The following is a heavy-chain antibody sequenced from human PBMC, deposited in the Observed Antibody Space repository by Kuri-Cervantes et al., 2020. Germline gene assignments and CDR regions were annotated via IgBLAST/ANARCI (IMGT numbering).Heavy chain of an antibody. J-gene: IGHJ4*02. CDR1: GFTFSSYS. CDR2: IGGSGGST. V-gene: IGHV3-23*01. Sequence: GESLKISCAASGFTFSSYSMNWVRQAPGKGLEWVSAIGGSGGSTYYADSVKGRFTISRDNSKNTLYLQMNSLRAEDTAVYYCARDGRRYSYGSVGYIFDYWGQGTLVTVSS. CDR3: ARDGRRYSYGSVGYIFDY. D-gene: IGHD5-18*01.